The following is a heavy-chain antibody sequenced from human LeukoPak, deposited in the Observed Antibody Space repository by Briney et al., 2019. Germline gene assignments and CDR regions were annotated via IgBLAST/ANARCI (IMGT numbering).Heavy chain of an antibody. CDR1: GFTFSSYE. J-gene: IGHJ4*02. CDR2: ISSSGSIT. V-gene: IGHV3-48*03. D-gene: IGHD3-10*01. CDR3: ARDSDYYFGSYYFDY. Sequence: GGSLRLSCAASGFTFSSYEMNWVRQAPGKGLEWVSYISSSGSITYYADSVKGRFTISRDNAKNSLYLQMNSLRAEDTAVYYCARDSDYYFGSYYFDYWGQGTLVTVSS.